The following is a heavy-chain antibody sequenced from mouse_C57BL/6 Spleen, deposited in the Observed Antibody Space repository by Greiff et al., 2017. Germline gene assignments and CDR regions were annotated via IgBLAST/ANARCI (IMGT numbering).Heavy chain of an antibody. J-gene: IGHJ2*01. CDR3: ARNGLDY. Sequence: QVQLQQPGAELVMPGASVKLSCKASGYTFTSYWMHWVKQRPGQGLEWIGEIDPSDSYTNYNQKFKGKSTLTVDKSSSTAYMQLSSLTSEDSAVYYCARNGLDYWGQGTTRTVSS. V-gene: IGHV1-69*01. CDR2: IDPSDSYT. CDR1: GYTFTSYW.